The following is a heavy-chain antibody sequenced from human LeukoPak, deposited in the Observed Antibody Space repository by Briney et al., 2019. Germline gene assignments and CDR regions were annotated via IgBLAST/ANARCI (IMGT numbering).Heavy chain of an antibody. CDR1: GGSISSSSYY. V-gene: IGHV4-39*01. CDR2: IYYSGST. CDR3: ARGWSGDYASWFDP. J-gene: IGHJ5*02. D-gene: IGHD4-17*01. Sequence: SETLSLTCTVSGGSISSSSYYWGWIRQPPGRGLVWIGSIYYSGSTYYNPSLKSRDTISVDTSKNQFSLKLSSVTAADTAVYYCARGWSGDYASWFDPWGQGTLVTVSS.